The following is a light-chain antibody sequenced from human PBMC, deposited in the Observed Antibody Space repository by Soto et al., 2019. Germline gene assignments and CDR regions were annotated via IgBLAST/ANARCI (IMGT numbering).Light chain of an antibody. V-gene: IGKV3-20*01. CDR3: QQYGSSPLWT. CDR2: GAS. J-gene: IGKJ1*01. CDR1: QSVSSSF. Sequence: EIVMTQSPATLYVSPGERSTLSCRASQSVSSSFLAWYQQKPGQAPRLLIYGASNRATGIPDRFSGSGSGTDLTLNISRLETEDFAVYYCQQYGSSPLWTFGQGTKVDIK.